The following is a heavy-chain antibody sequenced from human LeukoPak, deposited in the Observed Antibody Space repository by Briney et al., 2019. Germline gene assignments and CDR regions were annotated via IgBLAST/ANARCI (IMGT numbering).Heavy chain of an antibody. D-gene: IGHD3-3*01. CDR1: GGSISSYY. CDR2: NYYSGST. V-gene: IGHV4-59*01. CDR3: ARVLGFWSGYFDY. J-gene: IGHJ4*02. Sequence: SETLSLTCTVSGGSISSYYWSWIRQPPGKGLEWIGYNYYSGSTNYNPSLKSRVTISVDTSKNQFSLKLSSVTAADTAVYYCARVLGFWSGYFDYWGQGTLVTVSS.